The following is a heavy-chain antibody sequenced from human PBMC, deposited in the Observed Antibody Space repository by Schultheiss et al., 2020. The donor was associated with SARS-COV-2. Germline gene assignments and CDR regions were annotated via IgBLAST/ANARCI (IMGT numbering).Heavy chain of an antibody. Sequence: GESLKISCKGFGYSFTSYWIGWVRQMPGKGLEWMGIIYPGDSDTRYSPSFQGQVTISADKSISTAYLQWSSLKASDTAMYYCARQPFGYYYYMDVWGKGTTVTVSS. CDR3: ARQPFGYYYYMDV. V-gene: IGHV5-51*01. CDR1: GYSFTSYW. D-gene: IGHD3-3*01. CDR2: IYPGDSDT. J-gene: IGHJ6*03.